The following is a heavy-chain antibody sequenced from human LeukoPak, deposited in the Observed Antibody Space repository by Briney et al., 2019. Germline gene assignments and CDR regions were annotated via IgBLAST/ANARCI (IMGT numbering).Heavy chain of an antibody. CDR1: GGTISSYD. Sequence: PSETLSLTCTASGGTISSYDLSWIRQPPGKGLEWVAYIYNTGITKYNPSLKSRVTMSMDTCKNQFSLRLSSVTAAVTAVYYCARGGWYSDCWGQGTLVTVSS. J-gene: IGHJ4*02. D-gene: IGHD6-19*01. V-gene: IGHV4-59*01. CDR2: IYNTGIT. CDR3: ARGGWYSDC.